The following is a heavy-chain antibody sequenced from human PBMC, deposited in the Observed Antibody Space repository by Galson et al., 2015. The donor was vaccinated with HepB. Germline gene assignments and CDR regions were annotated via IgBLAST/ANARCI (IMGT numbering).Heavy chain of an antibody. CDR2: IKSKTDGGTT. V-gene: IGHV3-15*01. CDR1: GFTFSNAW. J-gene: IGHJ6*03. D-gene: IGHD1-7*01. Sequence: SLRLSCAASGFTFSNAWMSWVRQAPGKGLEWVGRIKSKTDGGTTDYAAPVKGRFTISRDDSKNTLYLQMNSLKTEDTAVYYCTTVITGTTGIFRDYYYYYMDVWGKGTTVTVSS. CDR3: TTVITGTTGIFRDYYYYYMDV.